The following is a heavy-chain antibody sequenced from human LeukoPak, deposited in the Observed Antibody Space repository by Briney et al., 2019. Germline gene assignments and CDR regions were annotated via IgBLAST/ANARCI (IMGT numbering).Heavy chain of an antibody. CDR1: GFTFSSYS. CDR3: ASDRGCSSPHFDMDV. D-gene: IGHD5-18*01. J-gene: IGHJ6*03. V-gene: IGHV3-48*04. Sequence: GGSLRLSCAASGFTFSSYSMNWVRQAPGKGLEWVSYISSSSSTIYYADSVKGRFTISRDNAKNSLYLQMNSLRAEDTAVYYCASDRGCSSPHFDMDVWGKGATVTVSS. CDR2: ISSSSSTI.